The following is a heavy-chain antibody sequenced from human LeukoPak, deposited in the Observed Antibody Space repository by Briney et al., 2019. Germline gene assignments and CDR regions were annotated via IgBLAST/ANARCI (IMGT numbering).Heavy chain of an antibody. CDR3: ASLDYGDYGVVDY. V-gene: IGHV4-39*07. CDR1: GGSISSSSYY. Sequence: SETLSLTCTVSGGSISSSSYYWGWIRQPPGKGLEWIGSIYYSGSTYYNPSLKSRVTISLDTSKNQFSLKLSSVTAADTAVYYCASLDYGDYGVVDYWGQGTLVTVSS. D-gene: IGHD4-17*01. CDR2: IYYSGST. J-gene: IGHJ4*02.